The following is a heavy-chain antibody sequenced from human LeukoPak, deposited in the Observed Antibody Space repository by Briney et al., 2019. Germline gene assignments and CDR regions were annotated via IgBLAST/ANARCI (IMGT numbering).Heavy chain of an antibody. D-gene: IGHD1-26*01. V-gene: IGHV4-30-2*01. CDR1: GGSISSGGYY. Sequence: PSETLSLTCTVSGGSISSGGYYWSWIRQPPGKGLEWIGYIYHSGSTYYNPSLKSRVTISVDRSKNQFSLKLSSVTAADTAVYYCARDLRIVGATGGRSSAFDIWGQGTMVTVSS. CDR3: ARDLRIVGATGGRSSAFDI. J-gene: IGHJ3*02. CDR2: IYHSGST.